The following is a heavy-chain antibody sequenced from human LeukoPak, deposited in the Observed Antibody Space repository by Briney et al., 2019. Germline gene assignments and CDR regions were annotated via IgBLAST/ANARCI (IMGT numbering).Heavy chain of an antibody. Sequence: SETLSLTCTVSGGSISSGDYYWSWIRQPPGKGLEWIGYIYYSGSTYYNPSLKSRVTISVDTSENQFSLKLSSVTAADTAVYYCARAVTGYSSSWYSYYYYMDVWGKGTTVTVSS. CDR2: IYYSGST. CDR3: ARAVTGYSSSWYSYYYYMDV. V-gene: IGHV4-30-4*08. D-gene: IGHD6-13*01. CDR1: GGSISSGDYY. J-gene: IGHJ6*03.